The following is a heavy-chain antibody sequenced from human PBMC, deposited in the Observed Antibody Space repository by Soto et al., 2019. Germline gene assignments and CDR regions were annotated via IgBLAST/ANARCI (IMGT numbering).Heavy chain of an antibody. CDR3: ARDYASGSYWAPTYYFDY. V-gene: IGHV1-18*01. CDR2: ISAYNGNT. CDR1: GYTFTSYG. J-gene: IGHJ4*02. D-gene: IGHD1-26*01. Sequence: GASVKVSCKASGYTFTSYGISWVRQAPGQGLEWMGWISAYNGNTNYAQKLQGRVTMTTDTSTSTAYMELRSLRSDDTAVYYCARDYASGSYWAPTYYFDYWGQGTLVTVSS.